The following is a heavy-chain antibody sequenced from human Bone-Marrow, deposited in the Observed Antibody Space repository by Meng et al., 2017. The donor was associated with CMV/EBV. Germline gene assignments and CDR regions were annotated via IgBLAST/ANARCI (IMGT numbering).Heavy chain of an antibody. V-gene: IGHV3-74*01. CDR1: GFTFSNYW. CDR3: ARAGGYYYGSGNYYRYFEN. Sequence: GESLKISCAASGFTFSNYWMHWVRQVPGKGLVWVSRINSDGSTTTYADSVKGRFTISRDNAKNTLYLQMNSLRVEDTAVYFCARAGGYYYGSGNYYRYFENWGQGTLVTGSS. J-gene: IGHJ4*02. D-gene: IGHD3-10*01. CDR2: INSDGSTT.